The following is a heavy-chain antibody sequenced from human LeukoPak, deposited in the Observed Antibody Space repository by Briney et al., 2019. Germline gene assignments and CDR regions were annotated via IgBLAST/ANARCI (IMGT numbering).Heavy chain of an antibody. CDR1: GYTFTSYD. CDR2: MNPNSGNT. D-gene: IGHD2-2*01. J-gene: IGHJ6*02. V-gene: IGHV1-8*01. CDR3: ARVLSKEYQLLSLPRRRYYYGMDV. Sequence: ASVKVSCKASGYTFTSYDINWVRQATGQGLEWMGWMNPNSGNTGYAQKFQGRVTMTRNTSISTAYMELSSLRSEDTAVYHCARVLSKEYQLLSLPRRRYYYGMDVWGQGTTVTVSS.